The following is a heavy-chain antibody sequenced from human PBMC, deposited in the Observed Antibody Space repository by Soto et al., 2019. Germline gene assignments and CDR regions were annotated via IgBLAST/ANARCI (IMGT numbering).Heavy chain of an antibody. CDR1: GYTFTSYA. V-gene: IGHV1-3*01. CDR2: INAGNGNT. Sequence: GASVKVSCKASGYTFTSYAMHWVRQAPGQRLEWMGWINAGNGNTKYSQKFQGRVTITRDTSASTAYMELSSLRSEDTAVYYCARVDSSSPGGAWFDPWGQGTLVTVSS. J-gene: IGHJ5*02. D-gene: IGHD6-6*01. CDR3: ARVDSSSPGGAWFDP.